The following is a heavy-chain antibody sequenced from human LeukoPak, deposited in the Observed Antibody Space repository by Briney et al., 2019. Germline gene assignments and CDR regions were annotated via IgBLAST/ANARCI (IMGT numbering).Heavy chain of an antibody. Sequence: GGSLRLSCAASGFTFSRYWMTWVRQAPGKGLEWVANINEDGSEKYYVESVKGRFTISRDNAKNSLFLQMSTLRAGDTAVYYCARDQANYDFWSGYYTYYYYGMDVWGQGTTVTVSS. CDR1: GFTFSRYW. CDR2: INEDGSEK. J-gene: IGHJ6*02. D-gene: IGHD3-3*01. CDR3: ARDQANYDFWSGYYTYYYYGMDV. V-gene: IGHV3-7*01.